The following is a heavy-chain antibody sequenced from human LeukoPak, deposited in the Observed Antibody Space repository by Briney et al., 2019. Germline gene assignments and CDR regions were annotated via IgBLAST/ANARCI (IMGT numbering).Heavy chain of an antibody. V-gene: IGHV1-8*02. D-gene: IGHD1-26*01. Sequence: ASVKVSCKASGGTFSSYAINWVRQATGQGLEWMGWMNPNSGNTGYAQKFQGRVTMTRNTSISTAYMELSSLRSEDTAVYYCARGRTWDVGATTGYWGQGTLVTVSS. CDR3: ARGRTWDVGATTGY. J-gene: IGHJ4*02. CDR1: GGTFSSYA. CDR2: MNPNSGNT.